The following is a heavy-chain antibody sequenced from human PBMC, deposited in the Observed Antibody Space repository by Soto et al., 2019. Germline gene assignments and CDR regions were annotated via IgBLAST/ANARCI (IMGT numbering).Heavy chain of an antibody. CDR3: ARVVVAATDEWFDP. D-gene: IGHD2-15*01. Sequence: SETLSLTCAVYGGSFSGYYWSWIRQPPGKGLEWIGEINHSGSTNYNPSLKSRVTISVDTSKNQFSLKLSSVTAADTAVYYCARVVVAATDEWFDPWGQGTLVTVSS. J-gene: IGHJ5*02. CDR1: GGSFSGYY. V-gene: IGHV4-34*01. CDR2: INHSGST.